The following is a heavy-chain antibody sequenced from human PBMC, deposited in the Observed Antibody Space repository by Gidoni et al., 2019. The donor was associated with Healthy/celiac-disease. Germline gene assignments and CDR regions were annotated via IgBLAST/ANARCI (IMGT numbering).Heavy chain of an antibody. J-gene: IGHJ4*02. V-gene: IGHV3-23*01. Sequence: EVQLLESGGGLVQPGGSLRLSCAASGFTFSSDAMSWVRQAPGKGLEGVSASSGSGGSTYDADAVKGRFTISRDNSKNTLYLQMNSLRAEDTAVYYCAKDGGGLQYPNYFDYWGQGTLVTVSS. CDR2: SSGSGGST. CDR1: GFTFSSDA. CDR3: AKDGGGLQYPNYFDY. D-gene: IGHD4-4*01.